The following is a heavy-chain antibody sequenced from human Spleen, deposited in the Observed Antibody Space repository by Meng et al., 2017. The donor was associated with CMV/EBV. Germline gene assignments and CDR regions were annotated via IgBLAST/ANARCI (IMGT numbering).Heavy chain of an antibody. J-gene: IGHJ5*02. CDR2: ISSSSSYI. Sequence: GESLKISCAASGFTFSSYSMNWVRQAPGKGLEWVSSISSSSSYIYYADSVKGRFTISRDNAKNSLYLRMNSLRAEDTAVYYCARDKYREWTFDPWGQGTLVTVSS. D-gene: IGHD2-2*01. CDR3: ARDKYREWTFDP. CDR1: GFTFSSYS. V-gene: IGHV3-21*01.